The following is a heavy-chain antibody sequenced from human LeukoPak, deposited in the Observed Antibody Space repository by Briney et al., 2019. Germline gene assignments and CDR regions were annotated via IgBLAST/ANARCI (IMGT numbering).Heavy chain of an antibody. V-gene: IGHV3-21*06. J-gene: IGHJ4*02. CDR2: IDSSGGYM. CDR1: GFTFNTYS. CDR3: LRGDRRDY. Sequence: GGSPRLSCEASGFTFNTYSMNWARQAPGKGLEWVSSIDSSGGYMFYADSVKGRFIISRDNAKDSLYLQMNSLRVKDTAVYYCLRGDRRDYWGQGTLVTVSS.